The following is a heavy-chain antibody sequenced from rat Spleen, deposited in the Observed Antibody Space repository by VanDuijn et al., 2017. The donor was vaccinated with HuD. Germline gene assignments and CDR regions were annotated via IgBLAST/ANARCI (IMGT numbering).Heavy chain of an antibody. Sequence: VQLQESGPGLVKPSQSLSLTCSVTDYSITSSYEWNWIRMFPGNKLEWMGYIDGAGITNYYPTLKSRISITRDTSRNQFFLQLNSVTTEDTATYYCARSDYYYSNYIPFAFWGQGTLVIVSS. V-gene: IGHV3-3*01. D-gene: IGHD1-2*01. CDR1: DYSITSSYE. CDR2: IDGAGIT. J-gene: IGHJ3*01. CDR3: ARSDYYYSNYIPFAF.